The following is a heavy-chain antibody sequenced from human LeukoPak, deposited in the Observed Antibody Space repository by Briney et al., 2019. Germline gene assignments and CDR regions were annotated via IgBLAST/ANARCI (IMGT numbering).Heavy chain of an antibody. D-gene: IGHD1-1*01. CDR2: ISSSGYT. V-gene: IGHV4-4*09. CDR1: GDSISTYY. CDR3: AIRLRYDISWEDWFDP. J-gene: IGHJ5*02. Sequence: PSETLSLTCSVSGDSISTYYWSWIRQPPGKGLEWIGYISSSGYTNYNPSLQSRVSMSVDMYRNHFPLKLRAVTAADTAVYYCAIRLRYDISWEDWFDPWGQGTLVTVSS.